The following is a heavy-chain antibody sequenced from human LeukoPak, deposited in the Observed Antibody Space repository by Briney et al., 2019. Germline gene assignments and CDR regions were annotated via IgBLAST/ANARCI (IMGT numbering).Heavy chain of an antibody. CDR3: ASAGYSGYDGI. CDR2: INPSGGST. CDR1: GYTFTSYG. J-gene: IGHJ4*02. D-gene: IGHD5-12*01. V-gene: IGHV1-46*01. Sequence: ASVKVSCKASGYTFTSYGISWVRQAPGQGLEWMGIINPSGGSTSFAQKFQDRITMTRDMSTSTVYMELSSLRSEDTAVYYCASAGYSGYDGIWGQGTLVTVSS.